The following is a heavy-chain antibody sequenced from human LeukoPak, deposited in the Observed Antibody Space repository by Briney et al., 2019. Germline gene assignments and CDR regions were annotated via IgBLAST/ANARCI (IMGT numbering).Heavy chain of an antibody. J-gene: IGHJ4*02. CDR1: GFNFPGDG. Sequence: GGSLRLSCAASGFNFPGDGMSWVRQAPGKGLEWISGTNWNGGDKRYAVSVRGRFTISRDNARNSLYLHMDSLRGEDTALYYCTRSPEWDPKQLGFKYFDYWGQGALVTVSS. CDR3: TRSPEWDPKQLGFKYFDY. D-gene: IGHD1-26*01. V-gene: IGHV3-20*04. CDR2: TNWNGGDK.